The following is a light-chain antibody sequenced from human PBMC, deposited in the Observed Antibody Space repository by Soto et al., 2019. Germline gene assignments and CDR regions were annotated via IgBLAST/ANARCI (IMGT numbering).Light chain of an antibody. CDR1: QSVSSSY. CDR3: QQRSNWRGT. CDR2: DAS. J-gene: IGKJ5*01. Sequence: EIVLTQSPGTLSLSPGERATLSCRASQSVSSSYLGWYQQKPGQAPRLLIYDASNRATGIPARFSGSGSGTDFTLTISSLEPEDFAVYYCQQRSNWRGTFGQGTRLEIK. V-gene: IGKV3D-20*02.